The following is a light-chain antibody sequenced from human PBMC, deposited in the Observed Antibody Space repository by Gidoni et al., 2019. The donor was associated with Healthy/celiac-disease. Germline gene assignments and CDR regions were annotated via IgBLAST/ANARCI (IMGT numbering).Light chain of an antibody. Sequence: SSELTQPPPVSVSPGQTASITCSGDKLGAKYACWYQQKPGQSPVLVIYQDSKRPSGIPERFSGSNSGNTATLTISGTQAMDEADYYCQAWDSSTRHVVFGGGTKLTVL. CDR1: KLGAKY. J-gene: IGLJ2*01. CDR2: QDS. V-gene: IGLV3-1*01. CDR3: QAWDSSTRHVV.